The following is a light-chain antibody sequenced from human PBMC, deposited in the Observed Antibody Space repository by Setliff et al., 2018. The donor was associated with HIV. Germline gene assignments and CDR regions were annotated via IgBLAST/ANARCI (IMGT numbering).Light chain of an antibody. CDR2: ANK. V-gene: IGLV1-40*01. J-gene: IGLJ1*01. Sequence: QSVLTQPPSVSGAPGQRVTISCTGSSSNIGAGYDVHWCQQLPGKAPKLLIYANKNRPSGVPDRFSGSKSGTSASLAITGLQAEDEADYYCQTYDSSLTRFVFGTGTKVTVL. CDR1: SSNIGAGYD. CDR3: QTYDSSLTRFV.